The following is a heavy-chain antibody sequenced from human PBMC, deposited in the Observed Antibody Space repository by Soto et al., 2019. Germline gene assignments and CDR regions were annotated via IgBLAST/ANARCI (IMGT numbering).Heavy chain of an antibody. Sequence: QLQLQESGPGLVKPSETLSLTCFVSGGSISSNNYYWGWIRQPPGKGLEWIGSMSYSRSTYYNPSLQSPVTISVDTSTTQFSLKLTSVTAAVTAVYYCASHWRTTNWGGGYFDHWGQGPLVTVSS. D-gene: IGHD7-27*01. CDR1: GGSISSNNYY. V-gene: IGHV4-39*01. CDR3: ASHWRTTNWGGGYFDH. CDR2: MSYSRST. J-gene: IGHJ4*02.